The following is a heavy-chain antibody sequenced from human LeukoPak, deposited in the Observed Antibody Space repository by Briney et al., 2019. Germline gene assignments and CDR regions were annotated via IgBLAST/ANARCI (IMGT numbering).Heavy chain of an antibody. V-gene: IGHV1-46*01. Sequence: GASVKVSCKASGYTFTSYYMHWVRQAPGQGLEWMGIINPSGGSTSYAQKFQGRVTMTRDTSTSTVYMELSSLRSEDTAVYYCARDRGSGSYLYYYGMDVWGQGTTVTVSS. J-gene: IGHJ6*02. CDR1: GYTFTSYY. CDR3: ARDRGSGSYLYYYGMDV. D-gene: IGHD1-26*01. CDR2: INPSGGST.